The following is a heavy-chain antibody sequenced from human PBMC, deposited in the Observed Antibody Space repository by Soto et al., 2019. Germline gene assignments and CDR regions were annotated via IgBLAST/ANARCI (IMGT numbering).Heavy chain of an antibody. CDR3: ARVGRGYYYYYGMDV. Sequence: SETLSLTCTVSGGSISSVDYYWSWLRPHPGKGLEWIGYIYYSGSIYYSPSLKSRVTISVDTSKNQFSLKLSSVTAADTAVYYCARVGRGYYYYYGMDVWGQGTTVTVSS. D-gene: IGHD3-10*01. CDR1: GGSISSVDYY. V-gene: IGHV4-31*03. CDR2: IYYSGSI. J-gene: IGHJ6*02.